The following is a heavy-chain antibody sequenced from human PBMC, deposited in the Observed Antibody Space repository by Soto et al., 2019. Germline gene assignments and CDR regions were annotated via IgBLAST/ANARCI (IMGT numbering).Heavy chain of an antibody. J-gene: IGHJ4*02. Sequence: SVKVSCKASGYTFTYRYLYWVRQASGQAIEWMVWSTPFYGNSNYAHNFQDRVTITRDRSMSTAYMELSSLRSEVTAMYYCAESGRYLRFDYWGQGTLVTVSS. CDR2: STPFYGNS. CDR1: GYTFTYRY. V-gene: IGHV1-45*02. CDR3: AESGRYLRFDY. D-gene: IGHD1-26*01.